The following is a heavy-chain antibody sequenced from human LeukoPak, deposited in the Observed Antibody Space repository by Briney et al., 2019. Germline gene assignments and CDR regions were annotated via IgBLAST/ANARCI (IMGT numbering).Heavy chain of an antibody. CDR2: ISGSDGRT. CDR1: GFTFSSYA. D-gene: IGHD6-6*01. Sequence: GGSLRLSCAASGFTFSSYAMSWGRQAPGKGLEWVSSISGSDGRTYYADSVKGRFTISRDNSKNTVYLQMNSLRAEDTAVYYCAKDPARIAARPGYFDYWGQGTLVTVSS. J-gene: IGHJ4*02. CDR3: AKDPARIAARPGYFDY. V-gene: IGHV3-23*01.